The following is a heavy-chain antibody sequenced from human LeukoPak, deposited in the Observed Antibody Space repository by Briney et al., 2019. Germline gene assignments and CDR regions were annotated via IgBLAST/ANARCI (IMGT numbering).Heavy chain of an antibody. J-gene: IGHJ4*02. CDR1: GFTFSSYW. D-gene: IGHD2-2*01. V-gene: IGHV3-74*01. CDR3: GRVSEYQLPDY. CDR2: INSDGSST. Sequence: GGSLRLSCAASGFTFSSYWMHWVRQAPGKGLVWVSRINSDGSSTSYADSVKGRFTISRDNAKNTLYLQMNSLRAEDTAVYYCGRVSEYQLPDYWGQATLVTVSS.